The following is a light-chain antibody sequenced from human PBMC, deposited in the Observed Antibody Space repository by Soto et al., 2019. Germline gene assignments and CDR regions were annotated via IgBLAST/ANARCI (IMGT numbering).Light chain of an antibody. CDR3: QKYNSWPLT. CDR2: GAS. J-gene: IGKJ1*01. V-gene: IGKV3D-15*01. CDR1: QSVSSN. Sequence: EIVMTTSPATLSVSPVERATLSCMASQSVSSNLAWYQQKPGQAPRLLMYGASSRATGIPDRFSGSGSGTEFTLTISRLQSEDFAVYHCQKYNSWPLTCGQGNKGAIK.